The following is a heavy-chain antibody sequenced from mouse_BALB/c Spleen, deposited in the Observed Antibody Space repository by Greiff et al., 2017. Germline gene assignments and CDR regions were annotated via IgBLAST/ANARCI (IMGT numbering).Heavy chain of an antibody. D-gene: IGHD1-1*01. J-gene: IGHJ1*01. V-gene: IGHV2-6-7*01. CDR2: IWGDGST. CDR1: GFSLTGYG. Sequence: VQLQQSGPGLVAPSQSLSITCTVSGFSLTGYGVNWVRQPPGKGLEWLGMIWGDGSTDYNSALKSRLSISKDNSKSQVFLKMNSLQTDDTARYYCARDRNYYGSSRWYFDVWGAGTTVTVSS. CDR3: ARDRNYYGSSRWYFDV.